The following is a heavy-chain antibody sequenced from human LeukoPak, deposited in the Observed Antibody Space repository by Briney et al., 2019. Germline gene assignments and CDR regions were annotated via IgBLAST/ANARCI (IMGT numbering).Heavy chain of an antibody. Sequence: PGGSVRLSCAASGFRFSGYCMTWVRQAPGKGLEWVANIKQDGSEKYYVDSVKGRFTISRDNAKNSLYLQMNSLRAEDTAVYYCARGNYGSGDYWGQGTLVTVSS. CDR3: ARGNYGSGDY. V-gene: IGHV3-7*03. J-gene: IGHJ4*02. D-gene: IGHD3-10*01. CDR2: IKQDGSEK. CDR1: GFRFSGYC.